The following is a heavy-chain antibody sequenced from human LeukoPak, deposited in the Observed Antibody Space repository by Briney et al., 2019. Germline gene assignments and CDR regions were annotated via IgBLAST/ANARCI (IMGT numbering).Heavy chain of an antibody. J-gene: IGHJ6*03. D-gene: IGHD2-2*01. CDR1: GYTFTGYY. CDR2: INPNSGGT. Sequence: GASVKVSCKASGYTFTGYYMHWVRQAPGQGLEWMGWINPNSGGTNYAQKLQGRVTMTRDTSISTAYMELSRLRSDDTAVYYCAREPSYCSSTSCYYSTTDYYYMDVWGKGTTVTVSS. CDR3: AREPSYCSSTSCYYSTTDYYYMDV. V-gene: IGHV1-2*02.